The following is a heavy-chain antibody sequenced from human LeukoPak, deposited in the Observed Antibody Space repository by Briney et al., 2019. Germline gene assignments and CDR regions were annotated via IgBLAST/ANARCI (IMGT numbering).Heavy chain of an antibody. CDR2: ITGSGGNT. V-gene: IGHV3-23*01. J-gene: IGHJ4*02. D-gene: IGHD6-19*01. CDR3: AKTSGWPYYFDY. Sequence: AGGSLRLSCAASGFTFSTYAMSWVRQAPGKGLEWVSAITGSGGNTYYADSVKGRFTTSRDNSKNTVYLQVDSLGAEDTAEYYCAKTSGWPYYFDYWGQGTLVTVSS. CDR1: GFTFSTYA.